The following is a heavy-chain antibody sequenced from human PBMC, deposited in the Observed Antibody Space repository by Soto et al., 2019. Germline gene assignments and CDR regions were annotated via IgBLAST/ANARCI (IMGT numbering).Heavy chain of an antibody. CDR2: IKEDGSDK. Sequence: EVYLVESGGGLVQPGWSLRLSCEASGFMFRNYWMNWVRQAPGKGLQWVANIKEDGSDKSYVDSVKGRFTITRDNAKNSLNLQMNSLRVEDTVVYYCVRVAGSGHFADPWGQGTLVIVSS. CDR1: GFMFRNYW. J-gene: IGHJ5*02. CDR3: VRVAGSGHFADP. V-gene: IGHV3-7*03.